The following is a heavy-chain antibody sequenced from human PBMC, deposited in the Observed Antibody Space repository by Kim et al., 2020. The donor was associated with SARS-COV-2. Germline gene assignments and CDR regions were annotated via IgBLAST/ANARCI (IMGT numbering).Heavy chain of an antibody. CDR1: GLTFSNAW. V-gene: IGHV3-15*01. CDR2: IKPKTDGGTT. J-gene: IGHJ5*02. D-gene: IGHD4-17*01. CDR3: SNTVSGRLDP. Sequence: GGSLRLSCTASGLTFSNAWMSWVRQAPGKGLEWVGRIKPKTDGGTTEYAAPEKGRFTISRDDSKNTVFLQMDSLKTEDTAVYYCSNTVSGRLDPWGQGTLVTVSS.